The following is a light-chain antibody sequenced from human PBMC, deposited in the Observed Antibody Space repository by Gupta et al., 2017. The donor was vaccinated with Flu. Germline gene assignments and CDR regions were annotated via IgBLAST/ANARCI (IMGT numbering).Light chain of an antibody. CDR3: QQRSNWPIT. Sequence: ELVLTQSPATLSLSPGERATLSCRASQSVSSYLAWYQQKPGQAPRLLIYDASNRATGIPARFSGSASGTDFTLTISSLEPEDFAVYYCQQRSNWPITFGQGTRMEIK. CDR1: QSVSSY. J-gene: IGKJ5*01. CDR2: DAS. V-gene: IGKV3-11*01.